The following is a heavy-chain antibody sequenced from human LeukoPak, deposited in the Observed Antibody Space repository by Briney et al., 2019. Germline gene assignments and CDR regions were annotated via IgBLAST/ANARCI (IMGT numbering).Heavy chain of an antibody. CDR1: GFTFGDYA. CDR2: IRSRAYGGAA. J-gene: IGHJ4*02. Sequence: GGSLRLSCTASGFTFGDYAMSWVRQAPGKGLEWVGYIRSRAYGGAAEYAASVKGRFTITRDDSKSIAYLQMSNLNTEDTAVYYCAASSGFDYWGQGTPVTVSS. D-gene: IGHD6-25*01. V-gene: IGHV3-49*04. CDR3: AASSGFDY.